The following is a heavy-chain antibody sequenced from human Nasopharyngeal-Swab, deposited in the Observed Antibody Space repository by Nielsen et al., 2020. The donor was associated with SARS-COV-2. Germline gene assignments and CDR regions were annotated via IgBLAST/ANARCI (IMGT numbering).Heavy chain of an antibody. Sequence: GSLRLSCTVSGGSISSYYWSWIRQPPGKGLEWIRYIYYSGSTNYNPSLKSRVTISVDTSKNQFSLKLSSVTAADTAVYYCARGRIAARPDYFDYWGQGTLVTVSS. CDR3: ARGRIAARPDYFDY. CDR2: IYYSGST. D-gene: IGHD6-6*01. V-gene: IGHV4-59*01. CDR1: GGSISSYY. J-gene: IGHJ4*02.